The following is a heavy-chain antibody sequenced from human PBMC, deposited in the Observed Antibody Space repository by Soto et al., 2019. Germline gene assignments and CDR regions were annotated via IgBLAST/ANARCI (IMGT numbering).Heavy chain of an antibody. J-gene: IGHJ4*02. Sequence: GGSLRLSCAASGFTFSGSAMHWVRQASGKGLEWVGRIRSKANSYATAYAASVKGRFTISRDDSKNTAYLQMNSLKTEDTAVYYCTRPGFMAYSNDYWGQGTLVTVSS. CDR3: TRPGFMAYSNDY. V-gene: IGHV3-73*01. CDR1: GFTFSGSA. D-gene: IGHD2-15*01. CDR2: IRSKANSYAT.